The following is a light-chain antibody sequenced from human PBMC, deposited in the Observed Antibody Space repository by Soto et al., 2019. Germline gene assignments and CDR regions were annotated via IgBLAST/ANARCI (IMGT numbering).Light chain of an antibody. V-gene: IGKV1-33*01. CDR3: QQSDDLPT. CDR2: HAS. CDR1: QDINNY. J-gene: IGKJ5*01. Sequence: DIQLTQSPSSLSASVGDRVTITCQASQDINNYVNWYQQKAGTAPNLLIYHASTLKPGVPSRFSGSGSGTDFTFTISSLQPEDFATYFCQQSDDLPTFGQGTRLDIK.